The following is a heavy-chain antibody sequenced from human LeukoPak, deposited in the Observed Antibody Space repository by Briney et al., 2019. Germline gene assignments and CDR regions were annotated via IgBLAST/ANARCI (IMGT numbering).Heavy chain of an antibody. J-gene: IGHJ4*02. Sequence: GGSLRLLCAASGFTFRTYEMNWVRQAPGKGLEWVLYISSGDNIMFYADSVKGRFIISRDNAKNALYLQMNSLRAEDTAVYFCARGVTLDYWGQGTLVSVSS. CDR3: ARGVTLDY. CDR1: GFTFRTYE. D-gene: IGHD2-21*02. CDR2: ISSGDNIM. V-gene: IGHV3-48*03.